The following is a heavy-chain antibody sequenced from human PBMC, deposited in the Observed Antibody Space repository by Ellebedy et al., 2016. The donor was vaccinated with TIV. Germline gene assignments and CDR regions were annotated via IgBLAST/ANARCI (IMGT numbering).Heavy chain of an antibody. J-gene: IGHJ3*01. Sequence: GESLKISCAASGLTFSSHAMSWVRQAPGKGLEWVSSITGSGDNTYYADSVKGRFTISRDNSKNPLYLQMISLRAEDTAVYYCARDPVGVGPAFDVWGQGTVVTVSS. CDR3: ARDPVGVGPAFDV. D-gene: IGHD4-23*01. CDR2: ITGSGDNT. CDR1: GLTFSSHA. V-gene: IGHV3-23*01.